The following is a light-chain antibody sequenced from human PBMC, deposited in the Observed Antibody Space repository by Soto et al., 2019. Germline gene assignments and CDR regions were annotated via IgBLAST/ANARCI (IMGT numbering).Light chain of an antibody. J-gene: IGKJ1*01. Sequence: DIQMTQSPSSVSASVGDRVTITCRASQSLSNNIYLAWYQQKPGQAPRLLIYGASSRATGIPNRFSGSGSGTDFTLTISSLQPDDFATYYCQEYNSYSRTFGQGTKVDIK. V-gene: IGKV1-5*01. CDR1: QSLSNNIY. CDR2: GAS. CDR3: QEYNSYSRT.